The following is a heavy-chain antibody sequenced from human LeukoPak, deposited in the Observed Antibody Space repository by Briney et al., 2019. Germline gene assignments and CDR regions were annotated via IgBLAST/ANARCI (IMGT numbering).Heavy chain of an antibody. V-gene: IGHV4-59*04. CDR2: IYSGGIT. Sequence: SETLSLTCTVSDDSITIYYWSWIRQPPGKGLEWIGSIYSGGITYYNPSLKSRVTISEDTSKNQFSLKMTSMTAADTAIYYCWLEKVVAAYFDSWGQGTLVTVSS. CDR3: WLEKVVAAYFDS. J-gene: IGHJ4*02. CDR1: DDSITIYY. D-gene: IGHD2-15*01.